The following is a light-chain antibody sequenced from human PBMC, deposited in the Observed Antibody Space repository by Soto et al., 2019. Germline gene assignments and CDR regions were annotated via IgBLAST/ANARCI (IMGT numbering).Light chain of an antibody. CDR1: SSDVGGYNF. V-gene: IGLV2-8*01. CDR2: EVT. Sequence: QSALTQPPSASGSPGQSVSISCTGTSSDVGGYNFVSWYQQHPGKAPKLMIYEVTKRPSGVPDRFSGSKSGNTAPLTVSGLQVEDEADYYCSSYAGSNIPVVFCGGTKLTVL. J-gene: IGLJ2*01. CDR3: SSYAGSNIPVV.